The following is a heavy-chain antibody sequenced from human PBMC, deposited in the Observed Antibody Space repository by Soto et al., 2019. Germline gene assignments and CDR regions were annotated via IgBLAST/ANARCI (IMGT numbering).Heavy chain of an antibody. CDR1: RFTFSSYA. Sequence: GGSLRLSCAASRFTFSSYAMHWVRQAPGKGLEWVAVISYDGSNKYYADSVKGRFTISRDNSKNTLYLQMNSLRAEDTAVYYCARFGSSSSGLYWGQGTLVTVSS. J-gene: IGHJ4*02. CDR2: ISYDGSNK. D-gene: IGHD6-6*01. CDR3: ARFGSSSSGLY. V-gene: IGHV3-30-3*01.